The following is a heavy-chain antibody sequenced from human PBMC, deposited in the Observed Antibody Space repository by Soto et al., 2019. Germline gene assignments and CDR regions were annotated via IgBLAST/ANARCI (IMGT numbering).Heavy chain of an antibody. Sequence: QVQLVQSGAEVKKPGSSVKVSCEASGGTFSSYSFSWVRQAPGQGLEWMGRVIPILGMANYAQKSQGRVTITADKPTSTVYMERSSLRSEDTAVYYCARGGAVVVPGAVDRHNWFDPWGQGTLVTVSS. D-gene: IGHD2-2*01. J-gene: IGHJ5*02. CDR1: GGTFSSYS. CDR3: ARGGAVVVPGAVDRHNWFDP. V-gene: IGHV1-69*02. CDR2: VIPILGMA.